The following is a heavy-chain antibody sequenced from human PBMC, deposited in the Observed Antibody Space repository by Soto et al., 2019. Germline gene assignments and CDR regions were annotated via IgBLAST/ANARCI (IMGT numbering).Heavy chain of an antibody. V-gene: IGHV3-9*01. CDR2: ISWNSGTI. J-gene: IGHJ4*02. Sequence: EVQLVESGGGLVQPGRSLRLSCAASGFTFDDYAMHWVRQAPGKGLEWVSGISWNSGTIGYADSVKGRFTISRDNAKNSLYLQMNSLRAEDTALYYCAKDSRAILSSSSVSFDYWGQGTLVTVSS. D-gene: IGHD6-13*01. CDR1: GFTFDDYA. CDR3: AKDSRAILSSSSVSFDY.